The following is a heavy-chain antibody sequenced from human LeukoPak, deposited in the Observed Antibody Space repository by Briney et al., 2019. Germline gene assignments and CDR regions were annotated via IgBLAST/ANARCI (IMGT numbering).Heavy chain of an antibody. CDR2: ISSSSSII. Sequence: GGSLRLSCAASGFTFSSYSMKWVRQAPGKGLEWVSYISSSSSIIYYADSVKGRFTVSRDNAKNSLSLQMNSRRAEDTAVYYCAGTDSGSYSRWFDYWGQGTLVTVSS. CDR3: AGTDSGSYSRWFDY. V-gene: IGHV3-48*01. CDR1: GFTFSSYS. D-gene: IGHD1-26*01. J-gene: IGHJ4*02.